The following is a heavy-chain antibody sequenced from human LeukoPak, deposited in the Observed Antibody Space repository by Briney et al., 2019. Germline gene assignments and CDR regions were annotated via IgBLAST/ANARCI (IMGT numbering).Heavy chain of an antibody. D-gene: IGHD3-10*01. J-gene: IGHJ6*03. CDR2: ISSSSSTI. CDR3: ARSITMVRGVISSKDYYYMDV. V-gene: IGHV3-48*01. Sequence: PGGSLRLSCAASGFTFSSYSMNWVRQAPGKGLEGVSYISSSSSTIYYADSVKGRFTISRDNAKNSLYLQMNSLRAEDTAVYYCARSITMVRGVISSKDYYYMDVWGKGTTVTVSS. CDR1: GFTFSSYS.